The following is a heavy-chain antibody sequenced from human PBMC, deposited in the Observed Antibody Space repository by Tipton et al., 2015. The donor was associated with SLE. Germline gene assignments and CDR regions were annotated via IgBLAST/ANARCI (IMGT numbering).Heavy chain of an antibody. D-gene: IGHD3-22*01. CDR1: GYSISSGYY. CDR2: IYHSGST. Sequence: TLSLTCAVSGYSISSGYYWGWIRQPPGKGLEWIGSIYHSGSTYYNPSLKSRVTISVDTSKNQFSPKLSSVTAADTAVYYCARELDSPSALWGQGTLVTVSS. CDR3: ARELDSPSAL. J-gene: IGHJ4*02. V-gene: IGHV4-38-2*02.